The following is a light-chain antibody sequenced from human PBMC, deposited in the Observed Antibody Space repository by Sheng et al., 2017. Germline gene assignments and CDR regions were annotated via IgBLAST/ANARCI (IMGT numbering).Light chain of an antibody. CDR3: QQYDKWPLP. J-gene: IGKJ4*01. V-gene: IGKV1-NL1*01. Sequence: IQMTQSPSSLSASVGDRVTITCRASQGVSNSLAWYQQKPGKAPKLLLYAASRLQSGVPSRFSGSGSGTAYTLTISGLQPEDFAVYFCQQYDKWPLPFGGGTKVEIK. CDR1: QGVSNS. CDR2: AAS.